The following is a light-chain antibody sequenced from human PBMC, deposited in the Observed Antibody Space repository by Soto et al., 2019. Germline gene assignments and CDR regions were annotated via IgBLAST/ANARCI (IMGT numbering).Light chain of an antibody. CDR2: GNS. CDR3: QPYDSSLSGWV. V-gene: IGLV1-40*01. CDR1: SSNIGAGYD. J-gene: IGLJ3*02. Sequence: QPVLTQPPSVSGAPGQRVTISCTGSSSNIGAGYDVHWYQQLPGTAPKLLIYGNSNRPSGVPDRFSGSKSGTSASLAITGLQAGDEADYYCQPYDSSLSGWVFGGGTKVTAL.